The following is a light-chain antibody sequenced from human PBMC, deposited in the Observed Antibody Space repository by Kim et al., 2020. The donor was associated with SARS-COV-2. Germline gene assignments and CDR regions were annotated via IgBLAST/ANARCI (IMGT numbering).Light chain of an antibody. CDR3: LQDYNYPYT. CDR2: ATS. J-gene: IGKJ2*01. CDR1: QDIRDG. Sequence: AIQMTQSPSSLSASVGDKVTITCRASQDIRDGFGWYQQKPGKAPKLLFHATSSLQPGVPSRFSASASGTDFTLTISSLQPEDLATYYCLQDYNYPYTFGQGTKLEI. V-gene: IGKV1-6*01.